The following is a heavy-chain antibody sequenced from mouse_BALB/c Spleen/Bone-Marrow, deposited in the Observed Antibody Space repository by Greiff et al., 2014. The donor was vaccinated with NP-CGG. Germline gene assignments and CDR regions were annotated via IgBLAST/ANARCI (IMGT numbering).Heavy chain of an antibody. J-gene: IGHJ3*01. CDR2: INSDGGST. D-gene: IGHD1-1*01. CDR3: ARHGDYYGSSLFAY. Sequence: EVKVEESGGGLVQPGESLKLSCESYEYEFPSHDMSWVRKTPEKRLELVAAINSDGGSTYYPDTMERRFIISRDNSKKTLYLQMSCLRSEDTAFYYCARHGDYYGSSLFAYWGQGTLVTVSA. V-gene: IGHV5-2*03. CDR1: EYEFPSHD.